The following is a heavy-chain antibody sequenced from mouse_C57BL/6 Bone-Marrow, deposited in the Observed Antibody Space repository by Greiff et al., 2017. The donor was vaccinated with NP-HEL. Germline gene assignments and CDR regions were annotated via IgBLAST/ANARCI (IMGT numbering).Heavy chain of an antibody. V-gene: IGHV7-3*01. CDR1: GFTFTDYY. Sequence: EAKLVESGGGLVQPGGSLSLSCAASGFTFTDYYMSWVRQPPGKALEWLGFIRNKANGYTTEYSASVKGRFTISRDNSQSILYLQMNALRAEDSATYYCARTSTDGFAYWGQGTLVTVSA. D-gene: IGHD1-1*01. CDR2: IRNKANGYTT. J-gene: IGHJ3*01. CDR3: ARTSTDGFAY.